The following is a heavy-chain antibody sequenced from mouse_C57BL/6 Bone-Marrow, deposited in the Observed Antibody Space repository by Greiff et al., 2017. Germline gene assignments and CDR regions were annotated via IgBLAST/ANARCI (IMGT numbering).Heavy chain of an antibody. CDR2: ISSGGDYI. V-gene: IGHV5-9-1*02. CDR3: TRDGGDY. J-gene: IGHJ2*01. Sequence: EVQVVESGEGLVKPGGSLKLSCAASGFTFSSYAMSWVRQTPEKRLEWVAYISSGGDYIYYADTVKGRFPISRDNARNTLYLQRSSLKSEDTAMYYCTRDGGDYWGQGTTLTVSS. CDR1: GFTFSSYA.